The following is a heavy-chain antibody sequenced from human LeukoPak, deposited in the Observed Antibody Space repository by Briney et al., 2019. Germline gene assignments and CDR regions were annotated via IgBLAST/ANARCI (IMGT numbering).Heavy chain of an antibody. D-gene: IGHD4-17*01. CDR3: ARGYGDYEIGYYFDY. Sequence: SETLSLTCVVSGGSISSGGYSWSWIRQPPGKGLEWIGYIYHSGSTYYNPSLKSRVTISVDRSKNQFSLKLSSVTAADTAVYYCARGYGDYEIGYYFDYWGQGTLVTVSS. CDR2: IYHSGST. V-gene: IGHV4-30-2*01. CDR1: GGSISSGGYS. J-gene: IGHJ4*02.